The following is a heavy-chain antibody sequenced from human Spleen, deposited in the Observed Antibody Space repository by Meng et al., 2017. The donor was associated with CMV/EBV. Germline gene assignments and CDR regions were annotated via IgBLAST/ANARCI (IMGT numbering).Heavy chain of an antibody. J-gene: IGHJ6*02. V-gene: IGHV3-23*01. Sequence: GESLKISCAASGFTFRSYAMRWVSCISSRGGTTYYADSVKGRFTISRDNAKNSLYLQMNSLRAEDTAAYYCARDGYCSGGSCYSGNNYYYGMDVWGQGTTVTVSS. CDR1: GFTFRSYA. D-gene: IGHD2-15*01. CDR3: ARDGYCSGGSCYSGNNYYYGMDV. CDR2: ISSRGGTT.